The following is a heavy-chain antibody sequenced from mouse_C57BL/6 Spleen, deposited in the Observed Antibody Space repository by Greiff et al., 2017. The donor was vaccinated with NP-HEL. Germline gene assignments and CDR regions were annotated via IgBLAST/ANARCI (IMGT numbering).Heavy chain of an antibody. CDR3: ASGGLRRGFAY. D-gene: IGHD2-2*01. Sequence: QVQLQQSGAELVRPGTSVKVSCKASGYAFTNYLIEWVKQRPGQGLEWIGVINPGSGGTNYNEKFKGKATLTADKSSSTAYMQLSSLTSEDSAVYFCASGGLRRGFAYWGQGTLVTVSA. CDR1: GYAFTNYL. CDR2: INPGSGGT. J-gene: IGHJ3*01. V-gene: IGHV1-54*01.